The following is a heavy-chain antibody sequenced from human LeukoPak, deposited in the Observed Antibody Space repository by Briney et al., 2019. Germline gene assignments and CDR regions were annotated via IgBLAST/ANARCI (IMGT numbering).Heavy chain of an antibody. Sequence: GGSLRLSCAASGFTFTNNFMSWVRQAPGKGLEWVANIKPDGGEIYYVDSVKGRFTVSRDNTKNSLYLQMNSLRAEDTALYYCVRYYTRQSWYFDLWGRGTLVTVSS. D-gene: IGHD3-10*01. CDR3: VRYYTRQSWYFDL. CDR1: GFTFTNNF. V-gene: IGHV3-7*01. CDR2: IKPDGGEI. J-gene: IGHJ2*01.